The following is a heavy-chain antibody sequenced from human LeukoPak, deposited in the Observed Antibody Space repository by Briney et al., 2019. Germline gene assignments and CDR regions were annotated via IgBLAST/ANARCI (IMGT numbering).Heavy chain of an antibody. D-gene: IGHD3-10*01. V-gene: IGHV1-69*04. Sequence: SVKVSCKASGGTFSSYAISWVRQAPGQGLEWMGRIIPILGIANYAQNFQGRVTITADKSTSTAYMELSSLRSEDMAVHYCARDAASNYYDSASDAFDIWGQGTMVTVSS. CDR1: GGTFSSYA. J-gene: IGHJ3*02. CDR3: ARDAASNYYDSASDAFDI. CDR2: IIPILGIA.